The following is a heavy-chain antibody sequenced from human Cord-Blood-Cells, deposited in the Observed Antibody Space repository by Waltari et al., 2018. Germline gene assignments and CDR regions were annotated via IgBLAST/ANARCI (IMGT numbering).Heavy chain of an antibody. CDR1: GGTFSSYA. V-gene: IGHV1-69*09. CDR2: IIPILGIA. Sequence: QVQLVQSGAEVKKPGSSVKVSCTASGGTFSSYAISWVRQAPGQGLEWMGRIIPILGIANYAQKFQGRVTITADKSTSTAYMELSSLRSEDTAVYYCASSWELLKAYNWFDPWGQGTLVTVSS. CDR3: ASSWELLKAYNWFDP. J-gene: IGHJ5*02. D-gene: IGHD1-26*01.